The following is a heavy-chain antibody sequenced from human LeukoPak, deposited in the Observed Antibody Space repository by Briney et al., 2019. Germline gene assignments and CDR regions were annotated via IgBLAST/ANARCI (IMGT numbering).Heavy chain of an antibody. Sequence: GASVKVSCKASGNNFNSYVITWVRQAPGQGLEWMGRIIPILDVANSAQKSRGRVTITADKSTNTAHMELSSLASEDTAVYYCTREGVYSPDGIGYHRDAFDIWGQGTLVIVSS. D-gene: IGHD3-22*01. J-gene: IGHJ3*02. V-gene: IGHV1-69*04. CDR2: IIPILDVA. CDR3: TREGVYSPDGIGYHRDAFDI. CDR1: GNNFNSYV.